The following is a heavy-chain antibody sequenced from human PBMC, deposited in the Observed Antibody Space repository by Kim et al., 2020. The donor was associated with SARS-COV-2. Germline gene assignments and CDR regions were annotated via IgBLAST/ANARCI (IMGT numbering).Heavy chain of an antibody. CDR2: INHSGST. CDR3: ARRRSPSLYSSSSWRWYFDL. J-gene: IGHJ2*01. D-gene: IGHD6-13*01. V-gene: IGHV4-34*01. Sequence: SETLSLTCAVYGGSFSGYYWSWIRQPPGKGLEWIGEINHSGSTNYNPSLKSRVTISVDTSKNQFSLKLSSVTAADTAVYYCARRRSPSLYSSSSWRWYFDLWGRGTLVTVSS. CDR1: GGSFSGYY.